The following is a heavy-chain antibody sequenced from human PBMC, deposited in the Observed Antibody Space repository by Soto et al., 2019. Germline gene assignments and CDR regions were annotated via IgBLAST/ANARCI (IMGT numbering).Heavy chain of an antibody. V-gene: IGHV4-39*01. CDR1: GGSISSSSYY. Sequence: PSETLSLTCTVSGGSISSSSYYWGWIRQPPGKGLEWIGSIYYSGSTCYNPSLKSRVTISVDTSKNQFSLKLSSVTAADTAVYYCARSLPASYYDFWSGYDRPLSDFADYWGQGTLVTVSS. CDR2: IYYSGST. D-gene: IGHD3-3*01. J-gene: IGHJ4*02. CDR3: ARSLPASYYDFWSGYDRPLSDFADY.